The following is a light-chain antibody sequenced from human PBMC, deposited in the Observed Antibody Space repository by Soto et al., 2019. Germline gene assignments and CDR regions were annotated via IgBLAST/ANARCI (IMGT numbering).Light chain of an antibody. CDR2: DAS. CDR1: QSVSSY. V-gene: IGKV3-11*01. CDR3: QQRSNWSVT. J-gene: IGKJ4*01. Sequence: EIVLTQSPATLSLSPGERATLSCRASQSVSSYLAWYQQKPGQAPRLLIYDASNRATGIPARFSGSGSGTDFTLTISSLEPEDFAVYYCQQRSNWSVTFGGGTKVDI.